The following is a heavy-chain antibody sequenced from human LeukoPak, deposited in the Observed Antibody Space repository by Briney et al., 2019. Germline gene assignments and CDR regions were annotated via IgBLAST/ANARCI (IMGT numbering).Heavy chain of an antibody. CDR2: FDPEDGET. CDR1: GYTLTELS. Sequence: ASVKVSCKVSGYTLTELSMHWVRQAPGKGLEWMGGFDPEDGETIYAQKFQGRVTITRDTSASTAYMELSSLRSEDTAVNYCARVTVGASSRFDPWGQGTLVTVSS. CDR3: ARVTVGASSRFDP. D-gene: IGHD1-26*01. J-gene: IGHJ5*02. V-gene: IGHV1-24*01.